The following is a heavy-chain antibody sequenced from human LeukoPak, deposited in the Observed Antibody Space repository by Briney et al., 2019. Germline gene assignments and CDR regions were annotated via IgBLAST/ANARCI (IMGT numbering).Heavy chain of an antibody. D-gene: IGHD3-22*01. Sequence: SETLSLTCAVYGGSFSGYYWSWIRQPPGNGLEWIGEINHSGSTNYNPSLKSRVTISVDTSKNQFSPKLSPVTAADTAVYYCARAADSVDYFDYWGQGTLVTVSS. J-gene: IGHJ4*02. CDR3: ARAADSVDYFDY. CDR2: INHSGST. CDR1: GGSFSGYY. V-gene: IGHV4-34*01.